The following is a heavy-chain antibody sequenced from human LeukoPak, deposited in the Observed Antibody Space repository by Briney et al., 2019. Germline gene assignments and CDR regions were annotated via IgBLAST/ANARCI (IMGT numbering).Heavy chain of an antibody. D-gene: IGHD6-19*01. CDR1: GYTFTSYY. CDR3: ARDKYSSGWYGDFDY. J-gene: IGHJ4*02. V-gene: IGHV1-46*01. Sequence: ASVTVSCKASGYTFTSYYMHWVRQAPGQGLEWMGIINPSGGSTSYAQKFQGRVTMTRDTSTSTVYMELSSLRSEDTAVYYCARDKYSSGWYGDFDYWGQGTLVTVSS. CDR2: INPSGGST.